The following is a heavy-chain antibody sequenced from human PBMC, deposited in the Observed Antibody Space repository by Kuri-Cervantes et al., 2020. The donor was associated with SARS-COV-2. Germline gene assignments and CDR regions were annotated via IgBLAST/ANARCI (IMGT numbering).Heavy chain of an antibody. D-gene: IGHD5-18*01. J-gene: IGHJ4*02. Sequence: GESLKISCAASGFTFSSYAVHWVRQAPGKGLEWVAVISYDGSNKYYADSVKGRFTISRDNSKNTLYLQMNSLRAEDTAVYYCARVVFDTAMVYFDYWGQGTLVTVSS. CDR1: GFTFSSYA. CDR2: ISYDGSNK. V-gene: IGHV3-30-3*01. CDR3: ARVVFDTAMVYFDY.